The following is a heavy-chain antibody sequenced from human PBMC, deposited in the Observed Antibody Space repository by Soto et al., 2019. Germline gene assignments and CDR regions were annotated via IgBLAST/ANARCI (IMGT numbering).Heavy chain of an antibody. V-gene: IGHV1-18*01. D-gene: IGHD2-21*02. J-gene: IGHJ5*02. Sequence: ASVKVSCKASGYTFTSYGISWVRQAPGQGLEWMGWISAYNGNTNYAQKLQGRVTMTTDTSTSTAYMELRSLRSDDTAVYYCARAPIVVVTAFISQVLNWFDPWGQGTLVTVSS. CDR1: GYTFTSYG. CDR3: ARAPIVVVTAFISQVLNWFDP. CDR2: ISAYNGNT.